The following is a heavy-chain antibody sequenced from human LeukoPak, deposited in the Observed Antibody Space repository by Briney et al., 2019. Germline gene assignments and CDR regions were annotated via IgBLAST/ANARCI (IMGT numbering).Heavy chain of an antibody. CDR1: GGSITSYYSYY. CDR3: ARDWRIHGHEAFDI. CDR2: IHYSGST. Sequence: SETLSLTCTVSGGSITSYYSYYWGWISQAPGKGLEWIGSIHYSGSTYYNPSLRSRVSVSVDTSKNQFSLKMHSVTAADTALYYCARDWRIHGHEAFDIWGQGTMVTVSS. J-gene: IGHJ3*02. V-gene: IGHV4-39*07.